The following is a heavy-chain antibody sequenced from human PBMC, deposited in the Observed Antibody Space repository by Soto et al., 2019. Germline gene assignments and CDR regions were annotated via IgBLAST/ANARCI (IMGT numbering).Heavy chain of an antibody. CDR2: MKPDGLQK. D-gene: IGHD3-10*01. CDR3: ARDGLLDRGVTNYFDY. J-gene: IGHJ4*02. CDR1: FSXYW. V-gene: IGHV3-7*01. Sequence: FSXYWMXXXRXXXGXXXXXXAKMKPDGLQKSYVDSVKGRFTISRDNAXNSLXXQXXXLRAEDTAVYYCARDGLLDRGVTNYFDYWGQGTLVTVXS.